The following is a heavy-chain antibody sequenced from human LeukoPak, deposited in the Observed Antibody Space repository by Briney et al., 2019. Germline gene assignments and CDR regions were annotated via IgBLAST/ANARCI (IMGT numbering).Heavy chain of an antibody. V-gene: IGHV4-59*01. J-gene: IGHJ4*02. CDR2: IYFSGST. CDR3: ARVAVPGRLAAGRGHFDY. Sequence: SETLSLTCTVSGGSINSYYWSWIRQPPGKGLEWIGFIYFSGSTNYNPSLKGRVTISVDTSKNQFSLKLNSVTAADTAVYYCARVAVPGRLAAGRGHFDYWGQGTVVTVSS. CDR1: GGSINSYY. D-gene: IGHD6-13*01.